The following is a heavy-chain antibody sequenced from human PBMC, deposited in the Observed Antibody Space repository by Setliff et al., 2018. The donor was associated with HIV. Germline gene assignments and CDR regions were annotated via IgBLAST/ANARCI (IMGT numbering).Heavy chain of an antibody. Sequence: SETLSLTCSVSGGSINTSSYYWAWVRQPTGNALEWIGSIYHEGTTHYRSSLRSRAAISIDTSKSQISLKVRSVTAAYTAVYFCAGHPVTSGWLSLNWFDPWGQGILVTVSS. J-gene: IGHJ5*01. CDR3: AGHPVTSGWLSLNWFDP. CDR1: GGSINTSSYY. V-gene: IGHV4-39*07. CDR2: IYHEGTT. D-gene: IGHD6-19*01.